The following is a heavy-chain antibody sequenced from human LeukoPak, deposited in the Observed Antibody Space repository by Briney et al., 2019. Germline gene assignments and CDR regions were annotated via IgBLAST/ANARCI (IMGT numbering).Heavy chain of an antibody. V-gene: IGHV3-21*01. Sequence: GRSLRLSCAASGFTFSSYSINWVRQAPGKGLEWGSSISSISSYIYYADSVKGRFTISRDNDKNSLYLQMNSLSAEHTAVYYCARKSPDLDYWGKGTLVTVSS. CDR2: ISSISSYI. CDR3: ARKSPDLDY. CDR1: GFTFSSYS. J-gene: IGHJ4*02.